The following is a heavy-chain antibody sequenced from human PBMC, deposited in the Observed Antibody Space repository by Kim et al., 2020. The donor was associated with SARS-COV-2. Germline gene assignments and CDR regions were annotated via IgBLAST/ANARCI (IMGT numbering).Heavy chain of an antibody. CDR3: ARRERWLQFLFQGYFQH. J-gene: IGHJ1*01. V-gene: IGHV3-30*01. D-gene: IGHD5-12*01. Sequence: VKDRFTISRDNSKNTLYLQMNSLRAEDTAVYYCARRERWLQFLFQGYFQHWGQGTLVTVSS.